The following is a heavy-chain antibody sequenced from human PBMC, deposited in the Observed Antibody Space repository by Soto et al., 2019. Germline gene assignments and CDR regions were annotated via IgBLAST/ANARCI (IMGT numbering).Heavy chain of an antibody. CDR2: INNIGST. V-gene: IGHV4-34*01. CDR3: GRGRSTTVTRRLFVY. CDR1: GGSFTTYY. J-gene: IGHJ4*02. Sequence: SETLSLTCAVYGGSFTTYYWSWIRQSPGKGLEWIGEINNIGSTNYNPFLKRRVTISVDTSKNQFSVKLNSVTAADTAVYYCGRGRSTTVTRRLFVYWGQGTLVTVSS. D-gene: IGHD4-4*01.